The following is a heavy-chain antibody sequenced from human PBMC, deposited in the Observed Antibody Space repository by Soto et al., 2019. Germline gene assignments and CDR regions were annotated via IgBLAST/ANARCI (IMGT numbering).Heavy chain of an antibody. Sequence: QVQLVESGGGVVQPGRSLRLSCAASGFTFSNNAMDWVRQAPGKGLEWVAVISYDGSNKYIAESVKGRFTISRDNSKNTLFXQMNSLRAEDTAVYYCARGTTTSAFSAMDVWGQGTTVTVSS. J-gene: IGHJ6*02. CDR3: ARGTTTSAFSAMDV. CDR2: ISYDGSNK. D-gene: IGHD1-1*01. CDR1: GFTFSNNA. V-gene: IGHV3-30-3*01.